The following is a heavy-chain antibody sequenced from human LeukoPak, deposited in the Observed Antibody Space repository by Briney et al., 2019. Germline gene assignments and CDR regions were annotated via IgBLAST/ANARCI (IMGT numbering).Heavy chain of an antibody. D-gene: IGHD6-13*01. CDR1: GYTFTGYY. J-gene: IGHJ3*02. Sequence: ASVKVSCKASGYTFTGYYMHWVRQAPGQGLEWMGWISAYNGNTNYAQKLQGRVTMTTDTSTSTAYMELRSLRSDDTAVYYCARGRGSSSWSAFDIWGQGTMVTVSS. CDR3: ARGRGSSSWSAFDI. V-gene: IGHV1-18*04. CDR2: ISAYNGNT.